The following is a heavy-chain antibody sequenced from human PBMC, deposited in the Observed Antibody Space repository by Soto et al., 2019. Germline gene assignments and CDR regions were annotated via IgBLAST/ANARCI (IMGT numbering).Heavy chain of an antibody. CDR3: AKSIEDYYGSGCYYHGWAFDI. CDR2: ISGSGGST. Sequence: GGSLRLSCAASGFTFSSYAMSWVRQAPGKGLEWVSAISGSGGSTYYADSVKGRFTISRDNSKNTLYLQMNSLRAEDTAVYYCAKSIEDYYGSGCYYHGWAFDISGQGTMVTGS. CDR1: GFTFSSYA. D-gene: IGHD3-10*01. V-gene: IGHV3-23*01. J-gene: IGHJ3*02.